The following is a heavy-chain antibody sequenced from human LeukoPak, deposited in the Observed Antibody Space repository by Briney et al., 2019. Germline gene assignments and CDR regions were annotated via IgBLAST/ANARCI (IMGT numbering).Heavy chain of an antibody. Sequence: PGGSLRLSCAASGFTFSDYYMSWIRQAPGKGLEWVSAISGSGGSTYYADSVKGRFTISRDNSKNTLYLQMNSLRAEDTAVYYCAKGEKRITMMGPMDVWGKGTTVTISS. CDR1: GFTFSDYY. D-gene: IGHD3-22*01. CDR3: AKGEKRITMMGPMDV. J-gene: IGHJ6*03. CDR2: ISGSGGST. V-gene: IGHV3-23*01.